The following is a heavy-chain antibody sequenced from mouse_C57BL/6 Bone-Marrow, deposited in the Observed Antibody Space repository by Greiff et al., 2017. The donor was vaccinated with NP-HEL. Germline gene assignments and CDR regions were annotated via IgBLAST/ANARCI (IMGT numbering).Heavy chain of an antibody. CDR1: GFTFSSYA. Sequence: EVQVVESGGGLVKPGGSLKLSCAASGFTFSSYAMSWVRQTPEKRLEWVATISDGGSYTYYPENVKGRFTISRDNAKNNLYLQMSHLKSEDTAMYYCARGGYYGDGYAMDYWGQGTSVTVSS. D-gene: IGHD2-1*01. CDR2: ISDGGSYT. V-gene: IGHV5-4*01. CDR3: ARGGYYGDGYAMDY. J-gene: IGHJ4*01.